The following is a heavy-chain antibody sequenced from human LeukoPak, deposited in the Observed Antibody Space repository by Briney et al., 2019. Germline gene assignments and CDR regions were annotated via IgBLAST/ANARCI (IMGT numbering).Heavy chain of an antibody. J-gene: IGHJ5*02. CDR1: GGTFSSYA. D-gene: IGHD3-10*01. CDR2: IIPIFGTA. CDR3: ARDSWFGENNWFDP. V-gene: IGHV1-69*13. Sequence: SVKVSCKASGGTFSSYAISWVRQAPRQGLEWMGGIIPIFGTANYAQKFQGRVTITADESTSTAYMELSSLRSEDTAVYYCARDSWFGENNWFDPWGQGTLVTVSS.